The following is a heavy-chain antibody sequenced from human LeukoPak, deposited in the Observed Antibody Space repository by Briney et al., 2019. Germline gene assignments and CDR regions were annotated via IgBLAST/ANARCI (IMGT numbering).Heavy chain of an antibody. CDR2: IYSGGST. CDR1: GFTVSSNY. D-gene: IGHD5-12*01. J-gene: IGHJ6*03. V-gene: IGHV3-66*02. Sequence: PGGSLRLSCAASGFTVSSNYMSWVRQAPGKGLEWVSVIYSGGSTYYADSVKGRFTISRDNSKNTLYLQMNSLRAEDTAVYYCARERGYGGYALNYYYYYMDVWGKGTTVTVSS. CDR3: ARERGYGGYALNYYYYYMDV.